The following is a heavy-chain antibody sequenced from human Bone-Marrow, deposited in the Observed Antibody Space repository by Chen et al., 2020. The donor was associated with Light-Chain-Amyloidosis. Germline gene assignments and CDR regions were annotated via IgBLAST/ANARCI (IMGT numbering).Heavy chain of an antibody. D-gene: IGHD1-26*01. V-gene: IGHV3-7*01. CDR1: GFPFNDYW. Sequence: QLVESGGGLVQPGGSLRLSCATSGFPFNDYWMTWVRQAPGKGLEWVANIRQGGSETHYADFVKGRFTIARDNAKNSLYLQLNSLRVEDTAVYYCARDRSPHTTTNGYDAFDVWGQGTMVTVSS. CDR3: ARDRSPHTTTNGYDAFDV. CDR2: IRQGGSET. J-gene: IGHJ3*01.